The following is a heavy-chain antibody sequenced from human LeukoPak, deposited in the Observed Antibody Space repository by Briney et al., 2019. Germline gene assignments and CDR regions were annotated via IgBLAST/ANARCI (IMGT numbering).Heavy chain of an antibody. D-gene: IGHD6-13*01. CDR1: GYTFTSYA. Sequence: ASVKVSCKASGYTFTSYAMHWVRQAPGQGLEWMGWINPNSGGTNYAQKFQGRVTMTRDTSISTAYMELSRLRSDDTAVYYCARQPYSSSWYGDYYYYMDVWGKGTTVTVSS. CDR2: INPNSGGT. V-gene: IGHV1-2*02. CDR3: ARQPYSSSWYGDYYYYMDV. J-gene: IGHJ6*03.